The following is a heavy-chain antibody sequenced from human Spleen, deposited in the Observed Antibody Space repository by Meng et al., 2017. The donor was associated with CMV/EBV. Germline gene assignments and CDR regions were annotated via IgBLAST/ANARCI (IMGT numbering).Heavy chain of an antibody. V-gene: IGHV4-34*01. Sequence: HLQHWGAGLSKPSGTLSLTGAGYGGSFSGYYWSWIRQPPGKGLEWIGEINHSGSTNYNPSLKSRVTISVDTSKNQFSLKLSSVTAADTAVYYCARAGGRRGYSYGHVLDYWGQGTLVTVSS. CDR2: INHSGST. CDR3: ARAGGRRGYSYGHVLDY. D-gene: IGHD5-18*01. CDR1: GGSFSGYY. J-gene: IGHJ4*02.